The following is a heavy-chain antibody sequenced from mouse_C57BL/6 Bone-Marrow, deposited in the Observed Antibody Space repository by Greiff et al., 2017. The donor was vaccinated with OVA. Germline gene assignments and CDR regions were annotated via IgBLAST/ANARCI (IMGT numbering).Heavy chain of an antibody. CDR1: GYSITSNY. J-gene: IGHJ4*01. Sequence: EVKLMESVPGLVKPSQTLSLTCSATGYSITSNYLNWIRQFPGHKLEYMGDMSYSGSTYYNPSLKSRISITRDTYTYQYYLQLNSVTTEDTATYYCERYRDRGPDYYAMDYWGQGTSVTVSS. CDR2: MSYSGST. CDR3: ERYRDRGPDYYAMDY. V-gene: IGHV3-8*01. D-gene: IGHD3-3*01.